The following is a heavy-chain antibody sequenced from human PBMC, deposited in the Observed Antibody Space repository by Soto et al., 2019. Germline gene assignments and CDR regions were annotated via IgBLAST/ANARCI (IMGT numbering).Heavy chain of an antibody. CDR1: GYTCTVYY. V-gene: IGHV1-2*02. J-gene: IGHJ5*02. D-gene: IGHD2-2*01. Sequence: GASVKVSCKASGYTCTVYYMHWVLQAPLQGLEWMGWINPNSGGTNYAQKFQGRVTMTRDTSISTAYMELSRLRSDDTAVYYCARVILDIVVVPAAMDPWGQGTLVTVSS. CDR2: INPNSGGT. CDR3: ARVILDIVVVPAAMDP.